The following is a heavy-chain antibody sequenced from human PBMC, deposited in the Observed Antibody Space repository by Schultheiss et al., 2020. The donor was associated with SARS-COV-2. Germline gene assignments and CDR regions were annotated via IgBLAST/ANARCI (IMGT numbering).Heavy chain of an antibody. CDR1: GFTFSTYA. CDR3: AKTEAWNFDY. CDR2: ISGSGYSS. D-gene: IGHD1-1*01. V-gene: IGHV3-23*01. Sequence: GGSLRLSCAASGFTFSTYAMSWVRQAPGKGLEWVSTISGSGYSSYYADSVKGRFTISRDNSKNTLYLQVNSLRAEDTAIYYCAKTEAWNFDYWGQGTLVTVSS. J-gene: IGHJ4*02.